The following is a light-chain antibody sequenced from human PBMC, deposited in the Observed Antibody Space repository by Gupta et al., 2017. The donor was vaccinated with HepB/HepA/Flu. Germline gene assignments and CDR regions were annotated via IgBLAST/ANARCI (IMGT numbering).Light chain of an antibody. Sequence: EIVLTQSPGTLSLSPGERATLSCRASHTVGSSYLAWYQQKPGQAPRLLIYRASTRATGIPDRFSGSGSGTELTLTISRLEPEDFAVYYCQQDGSSPKTFGQGTKVEIK. J-gene: IGKJ1*01. CDR2: RAS. CDR3: QQDGSSPKT. CDR1: HTVGSSY. V-gene: IGKV3-20*01.